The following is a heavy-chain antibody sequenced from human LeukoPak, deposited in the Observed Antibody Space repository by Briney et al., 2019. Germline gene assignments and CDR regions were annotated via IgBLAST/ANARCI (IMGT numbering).Heavy chain of an antibody. CDR3: ARVACGTGCYYRLDV. Sequence: GGSLRLSCATSGFTFTSHAMTWVRQAPGKGLEWVSGISGTTGRTFYGDSVKGRFTVSRDNSRDTLYLQMNSLRAEDAAVYFCARVACGTGCYYRLDVWGQGTTVTVSS. D-gene: IGHD7-27*01. J-gene: IGHJ6*02. CDR1: GFTFTSHA. CDR2: ISGTTGRT. V-gene: IGHV3-23*01.